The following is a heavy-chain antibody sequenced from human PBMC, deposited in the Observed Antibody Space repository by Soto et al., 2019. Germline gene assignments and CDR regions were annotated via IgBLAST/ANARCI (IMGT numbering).Heavy chain of an antibody. D-gene: IGHD2-15*01. J-gene: IGHJ6*02. CDR2: ISAYNGNT. V-gene: IGHV1-18*01. CDR1: GYTFTSYG. Sequence: ASVKVSCKASGYTFTSYGISWVRQAPGQGLDWMGWISAYNGNTKYAQDLQRRVTMTTDTSTSTAYMELRSLRSDDTAVYYCARFSGGSYNAYYFYYGMDFWGQGTTVTVSS. CDR3: ARFSGGSYNAYYFYYGMDF.